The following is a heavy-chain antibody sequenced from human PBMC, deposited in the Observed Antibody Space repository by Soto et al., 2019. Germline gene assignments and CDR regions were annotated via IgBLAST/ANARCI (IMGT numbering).Heavy chain of an antibody. J-gene: IGHJ4*02. V-gene: IGHV3-73*01. Sequence: GGSLRLSCAASGFTFSGSAMHWVRQASGKGLEWVGRIGSKANSYATAYAASVKGRFTISRDDSKNTAYLQMNSLKTEDTAVYYCTSSGYYDSSGYWYYFDYWGQGTLVTVSS. D-gene: IGHD3-22*01. CDR3: TSSGYYDSSGYWYYFDY. CDR2: IGSKANSYAT. CDR1: GFTFSGSA.